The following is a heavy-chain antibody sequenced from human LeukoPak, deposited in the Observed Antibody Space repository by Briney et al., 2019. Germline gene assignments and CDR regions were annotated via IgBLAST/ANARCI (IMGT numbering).Heavy chain of an antibody. Sequence: TSETLSLTCTVSGGSISSHYWSWIRQPPGKGLEWIGYIYYSGSTNYNPSLKSRVTISVDTSKNQFSLKLSSVTAADKAVYYCARERTLGGEAGSSWYFDYWGQGTLVTVSS. D-gene: IGHD6-13*01. CDR1: GGSISSHY. V-gene: IGHV4-59*11. CDR3: ARERTLGGEAGSSWYFDY. CDR2: IYYSGST. J-gene: IGHJ4*02.